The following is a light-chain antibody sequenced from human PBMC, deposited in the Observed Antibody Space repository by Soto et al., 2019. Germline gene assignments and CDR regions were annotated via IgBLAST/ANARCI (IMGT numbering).Light chain of an antibody. CDR1: NSDVGGYNY. CDR3: NSFTKSPILNLV. V-gene: IGLV2-14*01. J-gene: IGLJ1*01. CDR2: EVS. Sequence: QSALTQPASVSGSPGQSLTISCTGTNSDVGGYNYVSWYQQHPGKAPKLMIFEVSNRPSGVPNRFSGSKSGNTAFLTISGLQAEDEHDYDCNSFTKSPILNLVFGNATKVTV.